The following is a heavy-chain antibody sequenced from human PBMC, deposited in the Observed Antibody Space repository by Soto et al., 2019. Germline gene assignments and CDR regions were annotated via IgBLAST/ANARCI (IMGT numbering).Heavy chain of an antibody. Sequence: PGGSLRLSCAASGFTFSSYAMSWVRQAPGKGLEWVSAISGSGGSTYYADSVKTQFSLNLSSVTVADTAVYFCARKQAGYFSGIDYWGQGTLVTVSS. D-gene: IGHD2-15*01. J-gene: IGHJ4*02. V-gene: IGHV3-23*01. CDR1: GFTFSSYA. CDR3: DY. CDR2: ISGSGGST.